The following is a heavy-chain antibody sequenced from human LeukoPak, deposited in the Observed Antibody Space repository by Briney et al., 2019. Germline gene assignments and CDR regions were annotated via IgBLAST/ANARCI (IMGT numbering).Heavy chain of an antibody. V-gene: IGHV5-51*01. D-gene: IGHD3-10*01. J-gene: IGHJ1*01. CDR2: IYPGDSDT. CDR3: ARHGRYYGSGSNV. CDR1: GYSFTSYW. Sequence: GESLKISCKGSGYSFTSYWIGWVRQMPGKGLEWMGIIYPGDSDTRYSPSFQGQVAISADKSISTAYLQWSSLEASDTAMYYCARHGRYYGSGSNVWGQGTLVTVSS.